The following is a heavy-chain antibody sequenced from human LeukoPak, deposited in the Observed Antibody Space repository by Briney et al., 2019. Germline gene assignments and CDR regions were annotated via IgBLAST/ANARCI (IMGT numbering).Heavy chain of an antibody. D-gene: IGHD6-13*01. CDR2: IYYSGST. CDR1: GGSISSSSYY. V-gene: IGHV4-39*07. CDR3: ARVGGYSSSGQGADY. J-gene: IGHJ4*02. Sequence: SSETLSLTCTVSGGSISSSSYYWGWIRQPPGKGLEWIGSIYYSGSTYYNPSLKSRVTISVDTSKNQFSLKLSSVTAADTAVYYCARVGGYSSSGQGADYWGQGTLVTVSS.